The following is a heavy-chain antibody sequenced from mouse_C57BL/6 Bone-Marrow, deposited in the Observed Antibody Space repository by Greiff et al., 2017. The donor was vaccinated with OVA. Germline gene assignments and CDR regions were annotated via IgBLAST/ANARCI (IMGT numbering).Heavy chain of an antibody. Sequence: VQLQQSGAELVRPGASVTLSCKASGYTFTDYEMHWVKQTPVHGLEWIGAIDPETGGTAYHQKFKGKAILTADKSSSTAYMELRSLTSEDSAVYYCTREAMDYWGQGTSVTVSS. V-gene: IGHV1-15*01. J-gene: IGHJ4*01. CDR3: TREAMDY. CDR2: IDPETGGT. CDR1: GYTFTDYE.